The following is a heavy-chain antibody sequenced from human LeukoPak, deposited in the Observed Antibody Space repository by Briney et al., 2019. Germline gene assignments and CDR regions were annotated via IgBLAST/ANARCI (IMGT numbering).Heavy chain of an antibody. D-gene: IGHD3-22*01. CDR3: ARDGYDSSGYYLDY. CDR1: GFTFSSYG. V-gene: IGHV3-33*01. J-gene: IGHJ4*02. Sequence: PGGSLRLSCAASGFTFSSYGMHWVRQAPGKGLEWVAVIWYDGSNKYYADSVKGRFTISRDNSKNTLYLQMNSLRAEDTAVYYYARDGYDSSGYYLDYWGQGTLVTVSS. CDR2: IWYDGSNK.